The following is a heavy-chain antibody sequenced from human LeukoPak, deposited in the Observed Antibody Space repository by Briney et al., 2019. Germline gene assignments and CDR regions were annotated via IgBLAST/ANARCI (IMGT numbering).Heavy chain of an antibody. CDR1: GFTFGNAW. J-gene: IGHJ4*02. CDR2: IKSKTDGGTT. V-gene: IGHV3-15*01. Sequence: GGSLRLSCAASGFTFGNAWMSWVRQAPGKGLEWVGRIKSKTDGGTTDYAAPVKGRFTISRDDSKNTLYLQMNSLKTEDTAVYYCTLGWFGELYFDYWGQGTLVTVSS. CDR3: TLGWFGELYFDY. D-gene: IGHD3-10*01.